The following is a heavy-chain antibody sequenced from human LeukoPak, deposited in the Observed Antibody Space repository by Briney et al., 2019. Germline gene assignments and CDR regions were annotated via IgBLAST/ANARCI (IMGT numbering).Heavy chain of an antibody. CDR1: GDTVGSNF. CDR2: IYSGGST. V-gene: IGHV3-53*04. J-gene: IGHJ6*02. D-gene: IGHD2-2*01. Sequence: RGSLRLSCAVSGDTVGSNFMSWVRQAPGKGLEWVSIIYSGGSTNYADSVKGRFTISRHNSKNTLYLQMNSLRPEDTAVYFCARGYQVPGHYYGMDVWSQGTTVTVSS. CDR3: ARGYQVPGHYYGMDV.